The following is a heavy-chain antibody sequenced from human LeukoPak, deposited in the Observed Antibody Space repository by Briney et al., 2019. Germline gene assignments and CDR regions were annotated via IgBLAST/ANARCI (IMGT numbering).Heavy chain of an antibody. J-gene: IGHJ4*02. D-gene: IGHD2-2*01. CDR3: ARSAAMSDY. V-gene: IGHV1-2*02. CDR2: INPNSGGT. Sequence: AASVKVSCKASGYTFTGHYIHWVRQAPGQGLEWMGWINPNSGGTNYAQKFQGRVTMTRDTSISTAYMELSRLRSDDTAVYYCARSAAMSDYWGQGTLVTVSS. CDR1: GYTFTGHY.